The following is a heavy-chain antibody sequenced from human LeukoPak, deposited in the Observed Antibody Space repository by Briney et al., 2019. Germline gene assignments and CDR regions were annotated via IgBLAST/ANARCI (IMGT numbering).Heavy chain of an antibody. V-gene: IGHV1-8*01. CDR1: GYTFTSYD. D-gene: IGHD2-8*01. Sequence: ASVKVSCKASGYTFTSYDINWVRQATGQGLEWMGWMNPNSGNTGYAQKFQGRVTMTRNTSISTAYMELSSLRSGDTAVYYCARAIRRSCTNGVCYIGYWGQGTLVTVSS. J-gene: IGHJ4*02. CDR2: MNPNSGNT. CDR3: ARAIRRSCTNGVCYIGY.